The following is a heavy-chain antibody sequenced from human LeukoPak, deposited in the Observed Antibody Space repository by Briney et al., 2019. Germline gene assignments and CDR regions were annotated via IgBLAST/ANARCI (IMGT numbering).Heavy chain of an antibody. J-gene: IGHJ5*02. D-gene: IGHD3-10*01. CDR1: EFTFSNAW. CDR2: ISSSSSTI. V-gene: IGHV3-48*01. CDR3: ARNWFAGFDP. Sequence: GGSLRLSCAASEFTFSNAWMSWVRQAPGKGLEWVSYISSSSSTIYYADSVKGRFTISRDNAKNSLYLQMNSLRAEDTAVYYCARNWFAGFDPWGQGTLVTVSS.